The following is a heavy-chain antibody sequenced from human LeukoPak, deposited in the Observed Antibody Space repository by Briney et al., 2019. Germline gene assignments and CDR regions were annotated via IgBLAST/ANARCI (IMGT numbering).Heavy chain of an antibody. J-gene: IGHJ4*02. D-gene: IGHD6-6*01. V-gene: IGHV1-8*01. CDR1: GYTFASYN. Sequence: ASVKVSCKASGYTFASYNVDWVRQAPGQGLEWMGWMNPNSGAAGYAEKFQGRVTITRNTSISTAYMELSSLRSEDTAVYYCARKARRTPTLGYWGQGTLVTVSS. CDR3: ARKARRTPTLGY. CDR2: MNPNSGAA.